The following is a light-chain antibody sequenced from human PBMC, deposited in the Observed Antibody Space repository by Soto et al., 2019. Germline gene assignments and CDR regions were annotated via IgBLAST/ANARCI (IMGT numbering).Light chain of an antibody. CDR1: QSISSW. V-gene: IGKV1-5*03. CDR3: QQYNDNWT. J-gene: IGKJ1*01. Sequence: DIQMTQSPSTLSASVGDRVPITCRASQSISSWLAWYQQKPGQAPKLLIYKASTLQSGVPSRFSGSGSGTEFTLAISSLQPDDSATYYCQQYNDNWTFGQGTKV. CDR2: KAS.